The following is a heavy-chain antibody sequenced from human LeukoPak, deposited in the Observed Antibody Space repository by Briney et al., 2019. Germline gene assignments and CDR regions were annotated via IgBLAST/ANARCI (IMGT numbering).Heavy chain of an antibody. CDR3: AKDKSPVAAASGAFDI. CDR2: ISWNSGSI. V-gene: IGHV3-9*03. Sequence: GRSLRLSCAASGFTFDDYAMHWVRQAPGKGLEWVSGISWNSGSIGYADSVKGRFTISRDNAKNSLYLQMNSLRAEDMALYYCAKDKSPVAAASGAFDIWGQGTMVTVSS. D-gene: IGHD6-13*01. CDR1: GFTFDDYA. J-gene: IGHJ3*02.